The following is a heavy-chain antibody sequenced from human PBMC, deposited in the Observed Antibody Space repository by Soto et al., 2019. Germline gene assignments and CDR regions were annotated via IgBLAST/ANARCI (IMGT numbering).Heavy chain of an antibody. J-gene: IGHJ4*02. V-gene: IGHV4-31*03. D-gene: IGHD5-12*01. CDR2: IYYSGST. Sequence: QVQLQESGPGLLKPSQTLSLTCTVSGGSISSGGYYWSWIRQHPGKGLEWIGYIYYSGSTYYNPSITSRVTISVDTSKNQFSLQLSSVTAADTAVYYCARGDGYTDFDYWGQGTLVTVSS. CDR3: ARGDGYTDFDY. CDR1: GGSISSGGYY.